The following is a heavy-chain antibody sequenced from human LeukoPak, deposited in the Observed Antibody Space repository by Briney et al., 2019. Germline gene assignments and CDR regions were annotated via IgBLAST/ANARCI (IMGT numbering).Heavy chain of an antibody. CDR2: IYSGGST. Sequence: GGSLRLSCAASGFTVSSSYMSWVRQAPGKGLEWVSIIYSGGSTYYADSVKGRFTISRDNSKNTLYLQMNSLRAEDTALYYCSNGRTSSGTLQHDYWGQGTLVTVSS. J-gene: IGHJ4*02. V-gene: IGHV3-53*01. CDR3: SNGRTSSGTLQHDY. CDR1: GFTVSSSY. D-gene: IGHD6-19*01.